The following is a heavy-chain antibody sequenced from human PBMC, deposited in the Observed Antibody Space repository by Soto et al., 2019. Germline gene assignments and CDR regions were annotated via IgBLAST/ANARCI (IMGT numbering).Heavy chain of an antibody. Sequence: ASVKVSCKASGYTFTNYAVHWVRQAHGQRLEWMGWINVGNGNTKYSQKFQGRFTISRDNAKDSLYLQMNSLRAEDTALYYCARSHSSGYYPTFDPWGQGTLVTVSS. CDR2: INVGNGNT. J-gene: IGHJ5*02. CDR1: GYTFTNYA. CDR3: ARSHSSGYYPTFDP. D-gene: IGHD3-22*01. V-gene: IGHV1-3*01.